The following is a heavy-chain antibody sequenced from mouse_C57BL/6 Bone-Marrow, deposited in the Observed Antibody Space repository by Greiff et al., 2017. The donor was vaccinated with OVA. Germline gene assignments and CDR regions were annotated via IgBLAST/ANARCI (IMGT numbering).Heavy chain of an antibody. CDR2: INPYNGGT. D-gene: IGHD2-1*01. V-gene: IGHV1-19*01. J-gene: IGHJ4*01. CDR1: GYTFTDYY. CDR3: ANGNYVNYAMDY. Sequence: VQLKQSGPVLVKPGASVKMSCKASGYTFTDYYMNWVKQSHGKSLEWIGVINPYNGGTSYNQKFKGKATLTVDKSSSTAYMELNSLTSEDSAVYYCANGNYVNYAMDYWGQGTSVTVSS.